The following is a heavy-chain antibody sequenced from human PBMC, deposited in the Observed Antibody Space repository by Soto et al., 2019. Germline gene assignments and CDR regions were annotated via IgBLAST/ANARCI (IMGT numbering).Heavy chain of an antibody. J-gene: IGHJ4*02. V-gene: IGHV3-30-3*01. CDR2: ISYDGSNK. Sequence: GGSLRLSCAASGFTFSSYAMHWVRQAPGKGLEWVAVISYDGSNKYYADSVKGRFTISRDNSKNTLYLQMNSLRAEDTAVYYCARASFPYCGGDCYSPFDYWGQGTLVTVSS. CDR1: GFTFSSYA. CDR3: ARASFPYCGGDCYSPFDY. D-gene: IGHD2-21*02.